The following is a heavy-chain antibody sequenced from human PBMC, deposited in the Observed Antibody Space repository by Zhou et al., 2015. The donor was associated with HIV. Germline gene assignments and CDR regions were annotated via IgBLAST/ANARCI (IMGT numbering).Heavy chain of an antibody. CDR3: ARDSTSMLTLLVDY. V-gene: IGHV1-18*01. CDR2: ISAYNGNT. J-gene: IGHJ4*02. D-gene: IGHD4/OR15-4a*01. CDR1: GYTFNNYG. Sequence: QGQLVQSGGEVKKPGASVKVSCKASGYTFNNYGISWVRQAPGQGLEWMGWISAYNGNTNYAQKVQGRVTMTTETSTTTAYMELSSLRSDDTAVYYCARDSTSMLTLLVDYWGQGTLVIVSA.